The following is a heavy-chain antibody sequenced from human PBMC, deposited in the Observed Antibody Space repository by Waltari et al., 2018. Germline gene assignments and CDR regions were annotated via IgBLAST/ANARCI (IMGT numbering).Heavy chain of an antibody. V-gene: IGHV3-15*01. CDR2: IKSKTDGGTT. D-gene: IGHD2-2*01. CDR1: GFTFSNAW. J-gene: IGHJ4*02. CDR3: TTDLGCSSTSCYPFDY. Sequence: EVQLVESGGGLVKPGGCLRLSCAASGFTFSNAWMRWVRRAPGKGLEWVGRIKSKTDGGTTDYAAPVKGRFTISRDDSKNTLYLQMNSLKTEDTAVYYCTTDLGCSSTSCYPFDYWGQGTLVTVSS.